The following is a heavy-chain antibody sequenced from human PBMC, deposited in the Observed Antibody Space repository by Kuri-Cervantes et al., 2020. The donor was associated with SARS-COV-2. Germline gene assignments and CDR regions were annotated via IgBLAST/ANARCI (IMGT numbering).Heavy chain of an antibody. J-gene: IGHJ6*02. D-gene: IGHD4-11*01. CDR3: AGDQNSRTTYYYYGMDV. CDR1: GYSISSGYY. CDR2: INHSGST. V-gene: IGHV4-38-2*02. Sequence: SETLSLTCTVSGYSISSGYYWSWIRQPPGKGLEWIGEINHSGSTNYDPSLKSRVTISVDTSKNQFSLKLSSVTAADTAVYYCAGDQNSRTTYYYYGMDVWGQGTTVTVSS.